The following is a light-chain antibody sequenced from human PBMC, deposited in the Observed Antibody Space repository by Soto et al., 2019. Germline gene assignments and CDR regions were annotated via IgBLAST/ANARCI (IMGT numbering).Light chain of an antibody. J-gene: IGLJ1*01. Sequence: QSVLTQPASVSGSPGQSIAISCTGTSSDVGAFNYVSWYQQHPGKAPKFMIFDVSSRPSGVSDRFSGSKSGNTASLTISGLQTDDEADYYCASYTTISTYVFGTGTKVTVL. CDR1: SSDVGAFNY. CDR2: DVS. CDR3: ASYTTISTYV. V-gene: IGLV2-14*03.